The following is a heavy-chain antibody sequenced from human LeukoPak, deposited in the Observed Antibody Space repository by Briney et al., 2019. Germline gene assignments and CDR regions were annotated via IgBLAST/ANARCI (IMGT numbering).Heavy chain of an antibody. Sequence: SETLSLTCIVSGDSVTSGNYYWSWIRQPPGKGLEWIGHIHYSGSTSYNPSLMSRVTISIDTSKRQFSLRLNSVTAAGTAVYYCARMSNSAWYDYWGQGTLVTLSS. CDR2: IHYSGST. D-gene: IGHD6-19*01. CDR1: GDSVTSGNYY. V-gene: IGHV4-61*01. CDR3: ARMSNSAWYDY. J-gene: IGHJ4*02.